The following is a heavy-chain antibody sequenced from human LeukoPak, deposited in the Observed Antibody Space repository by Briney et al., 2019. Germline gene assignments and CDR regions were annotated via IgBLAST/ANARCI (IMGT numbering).Heavy chain of an antibody. D-gene: IGHD2-2*01. V-gene: IGHV4-38-2*02. CDR3: ARTLIVVVPAAQNAFDI. CDR2: IYHSGST. CDR1: GYSTSSGYY. Sequence: SETLSLTCTVSGYSTSSGYYWGWIRQPPGKGLEWIGSIYHSGSTYYNPSLKSRVTISVDTSKNQFSLKLSSVTAADTAVYYCARTLIVVVPAAQNAFDIWGQGTMVTVSS. J-gene: IGHJ3*02.